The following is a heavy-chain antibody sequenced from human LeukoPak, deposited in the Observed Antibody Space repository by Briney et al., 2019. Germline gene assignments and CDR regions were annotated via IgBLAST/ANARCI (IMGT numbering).Heavy chain of an antibody. CDR1: GYTFTKNG. D-gene: IGHD3-22*01. V-gene: IGHV1-18*01. CDR3: AKDDYYDTSGRY. J-gene: IGHJ4*02. Sequence: ASMKVSCKASGYTFTKNGISWVRQAPGQGLEWMGWISPYNGNTNYAQKFQGRVTMTTDTSTSTAHMELRSLRSDDTAVYYCAKDDYYDTSGRYWGQGTLVTVSS. CDR2: ISPYNGNT.